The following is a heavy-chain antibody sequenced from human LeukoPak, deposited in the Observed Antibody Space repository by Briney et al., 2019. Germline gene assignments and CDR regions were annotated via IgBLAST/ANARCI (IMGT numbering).Heavy chain of an antibody. J-gene: IGHJ4*02. D-gene: IGHD4-17*01. V-gene: IGHV1-8*02. CDR2: MNPNSGNT. CDR3: ARGFDYGDDYGWVDY. Sequence: ASVKVSCKASGGTFSSYSITWVRQATGQGLEWMGWMNPNSGNTGYAQKFHGRVTMTRNTSISTAYMELSSLRSEDTAVYYCARGFDYGDDYGWVDYWGQGTLVTVSS. CDR1: GGTFSSYS.